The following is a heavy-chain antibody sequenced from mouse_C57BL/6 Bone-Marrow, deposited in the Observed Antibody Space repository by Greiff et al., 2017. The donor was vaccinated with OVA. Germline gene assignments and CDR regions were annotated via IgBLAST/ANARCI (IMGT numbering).Heavy chain of an antibody. CDR1: GYTFTSYW. CDR3: ARRYKTDYYFDD. CDR2: IYPGSGST. Sequence: QVQLQQPGAELVKPGASVKMSCKASGYTFTSYWITWVKQRPGQGLEWIGDIYPGSGSTNYNEKFKSKATLTVDTSSSTAYMQLSSLTSEDSAVYYCARRYKTDYYFDDWGQGTTLTVSS. V-gene: IGHV1-55*01. D-gene: IGHD1-3*01. J-gene: IGHJ2*01.